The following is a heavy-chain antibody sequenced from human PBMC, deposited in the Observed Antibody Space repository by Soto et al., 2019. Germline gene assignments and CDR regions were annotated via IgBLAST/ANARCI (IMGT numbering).Heavy chain of an antibody. CDR3: ARGASGWTVY. Sequence: EVQLVESGGGLVQPGGSLRISCAASGFTFSDYWMSWVRQAPGKGLEWVANMKQDGSEKFYVDSVKGRFTISRDSAKESLFLQMSSLRAEDSAVYCVARGASGWTVYSGPGTLVTVSS. CDR2: MKQDGSEK. CDR1: GFTFSDYW. J-gene: IGHJ4*02. D-gene: IGHD6-19*01. V-gene: IGHV3-7*04.